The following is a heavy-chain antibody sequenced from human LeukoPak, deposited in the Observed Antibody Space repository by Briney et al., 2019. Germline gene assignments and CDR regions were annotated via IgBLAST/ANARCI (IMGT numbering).Heavy chain of an antibody. CDR2: ISGSGGST. CDR3: AKAGDGTVTYYYYYMDV. D-gene: IGHD4-11*01. V-gene: IGHV3-23*01. CDR1: GFTFSSYA. Sequence: PGGSLRLSCAASGFTFSSYAMSWVRQAPGKGLEWVSAISGSGGSTYYADSVKGRFTISRDNFKNTLYLQMNSLRAEDTAVYYCAKAGDGTVTYYYYYMDVWGKGTTVTVSS. J-gene: IGHJ6*03.